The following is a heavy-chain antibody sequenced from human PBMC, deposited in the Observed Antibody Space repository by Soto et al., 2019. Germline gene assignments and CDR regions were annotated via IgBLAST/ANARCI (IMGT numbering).Heavy chain of an antibody. V-gene: IGHV3-53*01. CDR3: ARETPYYYDSSGYFDY. Sequence: GGSLRLSCAASGFTVSINYMSWVRQAPWKGLEWVSVIYSGGSTYYADSVKGRFTISRDNSKNTLYLQMNSLRAEDTAVYYCARETPYYYDSSGYFDYWGQGTLVTVSS. D-gene: IGHD3-22*01. J-gene: IGHJ4*02. CDR2: IYSGGST. CDR1: GFTVSINY.